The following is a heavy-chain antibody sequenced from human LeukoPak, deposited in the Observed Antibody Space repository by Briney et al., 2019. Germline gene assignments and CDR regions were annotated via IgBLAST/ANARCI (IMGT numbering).Heavy chain of an antibody. D-gene: IGHD3-9*01. CDR2: INSDGSST. CDR1: GFTFSSYW. Sequence: PGGSLRLSCAASGFTFSSYWMHWVRQAPGKGLVWVSRINSDGSSTSYADSVKGRFTISRDNSKNTLYLQMNSLRAEDTAVYYCAKAHYDIWAIDYWGQGTLVTVSS. CDR3: AKAHYDIWAIDY. V-gene: IGHV3-74*01. J-gene: IGHJ4*02.